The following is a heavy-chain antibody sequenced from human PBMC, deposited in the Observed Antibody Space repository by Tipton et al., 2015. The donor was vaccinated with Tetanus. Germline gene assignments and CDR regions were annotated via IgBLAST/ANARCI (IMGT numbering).Heavy chain of an antibody. Sequence: SLRLSCAASGFTFSAYWMHWVRQAPGKGLVWVSRMNSDGSYIAYADSVKGRFTISRDNAKNTLFLQMSSLRGEDTAVYYCARDRLVATNHFDHWGQGTLVTVSS. CDR1: GFTFSAYW. CDR3: ARDRLVATNHFDH. V-gene: IGHV3-74*01. D-gene: IGHD5-12*01. J-gene: IGHJ4*02. CDR2: MNSDGSYI.